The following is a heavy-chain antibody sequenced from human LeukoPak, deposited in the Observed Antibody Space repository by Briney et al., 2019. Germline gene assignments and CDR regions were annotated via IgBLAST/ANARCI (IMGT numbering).Heavy chain of an antibody. CDR1: GFTFSSYG. V-gene: IGHV3-30*03. J-gene: IGHJ6*03. Sequence: GGSLRLSCAASGFTFSSYGMHWVRQAPGKGLEWVAVISYDGSNKYYADSVKGRFTISRDNSKNTLYLQMNSLRAEDTAVYYCASNYGDTYYYYYMDVWGKGTTVTVSS. CDR3: ASNYGDTYYYYYMDV. D-gene: IGHD4-11*01. CDR2: ISYDGSNK.